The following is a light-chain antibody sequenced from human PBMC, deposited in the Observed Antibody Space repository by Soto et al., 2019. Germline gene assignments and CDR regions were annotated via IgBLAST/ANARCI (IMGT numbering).Light chain of an antibody. CDR2: NAS. V-gene: IGKV3-11*01. J-gene: IGKJ5*01. Sequence: EIVLTQSPATLSLSPGERAILSCRASQSVSTFLAWFQQKPGQPTSLLIYNASNRTTGIPARFSGSGSGTEFTLTISSLEPEDFAFYYCQQRGDWPPITFGQGTRLEIK. CDR1: QSVSTF. CDR3: QQRGDWPPIT.